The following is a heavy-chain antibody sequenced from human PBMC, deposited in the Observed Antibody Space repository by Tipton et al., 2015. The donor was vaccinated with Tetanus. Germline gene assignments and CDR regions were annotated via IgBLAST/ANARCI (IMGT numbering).Heavy chain of an antibody. D-gene: IGHD6-13*01. V-gene: IGHV4-4*07. CDR3: ARGWVSSWYCFDC. J-gene: IGHJ4*02. CDR2: IYTSGST. Sequence: LRLSCSVSGDSISSFYWSWIRQPAGKGLEWIGRIYTSGSTNYNPSLKSRVTMSVDTSKRQFSLKLNSVTAADTAVYYCARGWVSSWYCFDCWGQGILVTVSS. CDR1: GDSISSFY.